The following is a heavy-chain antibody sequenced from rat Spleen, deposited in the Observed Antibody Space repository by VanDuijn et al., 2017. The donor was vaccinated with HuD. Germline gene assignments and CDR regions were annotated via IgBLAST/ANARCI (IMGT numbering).Heavy chain of an antibody. CDR1: GFTFSDYY. CDR2: ISYDGSST. D-gene: IGHD1-4*01. J-gene: IGHJ2*01. Sequence: EVQLVESGGGLVQPGRSLKLSCAASGFTFSDYYMAWVRQAPTKGLEWVATISYDGSSTYYRDSVKGRFTISRDNAKSTLYLQMDSLRSEDTATYYCARPLTTRVNFDYWGQGVMVTVSS. CDR3: ARPLTTRVNFDY. V-gene: IGHV5-7*01.